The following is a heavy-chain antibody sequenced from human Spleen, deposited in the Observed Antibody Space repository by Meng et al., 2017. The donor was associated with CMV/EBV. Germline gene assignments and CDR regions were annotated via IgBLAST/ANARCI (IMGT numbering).Heavy chain of an antibody. Sequence: LKISCAASGFTFSNYWIHWVRQVPGKGLVWVSRINGDGRNTGYADSVKGRFTISRDNAKNTLYLQMNSLRVEDTAVYYCVRDQIIPTYYYYGMDVWGQGTTVTVSS. CDR2: INGDGRNT. CDR3: VRDQIIPTYYYYGMDV. D-gene: IGHD3-10*01. V-gene: IGHV3-74*01. CDR1: GFTFSNYW. J-gene: IGHJ6*02.